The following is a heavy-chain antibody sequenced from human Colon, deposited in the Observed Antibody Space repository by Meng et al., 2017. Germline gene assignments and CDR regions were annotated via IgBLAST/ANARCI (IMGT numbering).Heavy chain of an antibody. D-gene: IGHD3/OR15-3a*01. J-gene: IGHJ5*02. CDR2: IRPYNGDT. CDR3: VRDAGSRSMILGGFDP. CDR1: GFSFTNQP. Sequence: QSQVVQSGAEVQRPGGAVNVHSKGSGFSFTNQPRSWVRQAPGQGLGWIGWIRPYNGDTNYTQKFRGRVTLTADTSTTNAYMELKSLTSDDTAVYYCVRDAGSRSMILGGFDPWGQGTLVTVSS. V-gene: IGHV1-18*01.